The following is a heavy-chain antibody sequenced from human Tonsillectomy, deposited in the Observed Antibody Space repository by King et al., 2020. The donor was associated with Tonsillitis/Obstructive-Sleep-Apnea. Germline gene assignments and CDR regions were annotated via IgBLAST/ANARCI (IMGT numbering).Heavy chain of an antibody. J-gene: IGHJ4*02. CDR2: IYYSGST. CDR3: ARAPRISSGYYFHFDY. Sequence: QLQESGPGLVKPSETLSLTCTVSGGSISSYYWSWIRQPPRKGLEWIGYIYYSGSTNYNPSLKSRVTISVDTSKNQFSLKLSSVTTADTAVYYCARAPRISSGYYFHFDYWGQGTLVTVSS. D-gene: IGHD3-22*01. CDR1: GGSISSYY. V-gene: IGHV4-59*01.